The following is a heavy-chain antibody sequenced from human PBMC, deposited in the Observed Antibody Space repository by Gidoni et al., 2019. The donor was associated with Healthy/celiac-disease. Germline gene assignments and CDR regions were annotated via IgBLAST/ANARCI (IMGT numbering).Heavy chain of an antibody. J-gene: IGHJ6*02. CDR1: GGTFSSYA. Sequence: QVQLVQSGAEVKKPGPSVKVSCKASGGTFSSYAISWARQAPGQGLEWMGGIIPIFGIANYAQKFQGRVTITADKSTSTAYMELSSLRSEDTAVYYCASCFIAAAGTLYYYYGMDVWGQGTTVTVSS. D-gene: IGHD6-13*01. CDR3: ASCFIAAAGTLYYYYGMDV. CDR2: IIPIFGIA. V-gene: IGHV1-69*17.